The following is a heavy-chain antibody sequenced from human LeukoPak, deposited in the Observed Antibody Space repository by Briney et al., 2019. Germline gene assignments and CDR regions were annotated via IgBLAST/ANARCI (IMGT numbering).Heavy chain of an antibody. Sequence: GGSLRLSCAASGFTFSSYWMHWVRKAPGRGLEWVSTIRGSGGSTYYADSVKGRFTISRDDSKNTLYLQMNSLRAEDTALYYCAKGFYYDSSGPYLEFDYWGQGTLVTVSS. CDR2: IRGSGGST. D-gene: IGHD3-22*01. CDR1: GFTFSSYW. J-gene: IGHJ4*02. CDR3: AKGFYYDSSGPYLEFDY. V-gene: IGHV3-23*01.